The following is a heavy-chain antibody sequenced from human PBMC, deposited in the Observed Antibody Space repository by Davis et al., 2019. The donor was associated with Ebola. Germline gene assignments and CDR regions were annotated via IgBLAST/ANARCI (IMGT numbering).Heavy chain of an antibody. CDR3: ARGYCSGGSCYSPDY. D-gene: IGHD2-15*01. J-gene: IGHJ4*02. CDR1: GYTFTDYY. Sequence: ASVKVSCKASGYTFTDYYIHWVRQAPGQGLEWMGWINPNTGGTHYAQKFQDRVTMTTDTSTSTAYMELRSLRSDDTAVYYCARGYCSGGSCYSPDYWGQGTLVTVSS. CDR2: INPNTGGT. V-gene: IGHV1-2*02.